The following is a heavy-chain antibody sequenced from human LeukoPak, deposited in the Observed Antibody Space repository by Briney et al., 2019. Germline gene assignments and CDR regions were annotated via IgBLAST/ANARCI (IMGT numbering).Heavy chain of an antibody. Sequence: SETLSLTCAVYGGSFSGNFWSWVRQPPGKGLEWIGEINHRGNTNYNPSLKSRVTISVDTSKNQFSLKLSSVTAADTAVYYCAXVPESVGINYFDSWGQGTQVTVSS. CDR1: GGSFSGNF. D-gene: IGHD1-1*01. CDR2: INHRGNT. V-gene: IGHV4-34*01. J-gene: IGHJ4*02. CDR3: AXVPESVGINYFDS.